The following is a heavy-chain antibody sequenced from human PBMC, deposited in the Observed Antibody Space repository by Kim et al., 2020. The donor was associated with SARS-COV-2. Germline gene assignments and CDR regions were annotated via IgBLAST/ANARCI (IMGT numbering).Heavy chain of an antibody. J-gene: IGHJ4*02. CDR1: GDSISRNY. D-gene: IGHD4-17*01. CDR2: IPYRGNT. Sequence: SETLSLTCTVSGDSISRNYWSWIRRPPGKGLEWIGDIPYRGNTNYNPSLKSRVTISLDTSKNQFSMKLRSVSAADTAVYYCVRELGTTVVSPYFDSWGQGTLVTVSS. V-gene: IGHV4-59*01. CDR3: VRELGTTVVSPYFDS.